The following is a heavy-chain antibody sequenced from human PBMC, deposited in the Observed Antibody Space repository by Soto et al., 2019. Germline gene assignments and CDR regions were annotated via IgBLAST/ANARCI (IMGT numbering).Heavy chain of an antibody. D-gene: IGHD6-13*01. J-gene: IGHJ6*02. CDR1: GGTFSSYA. CDR3: ARGQGQQLAPSYYYYCGMDV. Sequence: QVQLVQSGAEVKKPGSSVKVSCKASGGTFSSYAISWVRQAPGQGLEWMGGILPIFGTANYAQKFQGRVKINADESTSSSYLELSSLRSGDTAVYYCARGQGQQLAPSYYYYCGMDVWGQGTTVTVSS. CDR2: ILPIFGTA. V-gene: IGHV1-69*12.